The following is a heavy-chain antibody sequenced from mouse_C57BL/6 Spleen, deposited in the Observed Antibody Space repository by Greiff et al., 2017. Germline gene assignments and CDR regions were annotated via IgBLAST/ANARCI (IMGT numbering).Heavy chain of an antibody. CDR1: GFTFTSYW. CDR3: ARGRDSHYYAKDY. J-gene: IGHJ4*01. CDR2: IDPSDSDT. V-gene: IGHV1-50*01. Sequence: QVQLQQPGAELVKPGASVKLSCKASGFTFTSYWMQWVKQRPGQGLEWIGEIDPSDSDTNYNQKFKGKDTLTVDTSSSTAYMQLSSLTSEDSAVFDCARGRDSHYYAKDYWGQGTSVTVSS.